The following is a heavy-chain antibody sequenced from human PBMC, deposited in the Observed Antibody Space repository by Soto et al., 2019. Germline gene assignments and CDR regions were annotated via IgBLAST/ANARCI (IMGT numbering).Heavy chain of an antibody. Sequence: QIQLVQSGGGGVQPGRSLRLSCAASGFTLSSYGMHWVRQAPGKGLEWVAAISSDGRNKWYMDSLEGRFTVSRDNSESTVFLQVDSLRPEDTAMYFCAKDRAHLAVAAIAGGGGAFDAWGQGTMVTVSS. CDR2: ISSDGRNK. D-gene: IGHD6-19*01. J-gene: IGHJ3*01. V-gene: IGHV3-30*05. CDR1: GFTLSSYG. CDR3: AKDRAHLAVAAIAGGGGAFDA.